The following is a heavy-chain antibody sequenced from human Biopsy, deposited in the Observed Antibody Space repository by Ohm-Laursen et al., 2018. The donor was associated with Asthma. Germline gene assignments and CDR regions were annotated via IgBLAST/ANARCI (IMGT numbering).Heavy chain of an antibody. Sequence: SLRLSCTASRFTYEMHWVRQAPGKGLEWGAVISYDGSSIYYADSVKGRFTIPRDNSKNTLSLQMNSLTAEDTAVYYCARERVAGTPIEDWGQGPLVTVSS. CDR1: RFTYE. J-gene: IGHJ4*02. CDR3: ARERVAGTPIED. CDR2: ISYDGSSI. V-gene: IGHV3-30-3*01. D-gene: IGHD6-19*01.